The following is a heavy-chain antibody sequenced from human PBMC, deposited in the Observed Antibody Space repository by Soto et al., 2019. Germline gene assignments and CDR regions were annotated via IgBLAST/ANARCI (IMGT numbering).Heavy chain of an antibody. D-gene: IGHD3-3*01. CDR1: GGSLRGYY. J-gene: IGHJ6*02. CDR2: ISHSGTT. V-gene: IGHV4-34*01. Sequence: QVQLQQWGAGLLKPSETLSLTCAVYGGSLRGYYWSWIRQPPGKGLEWIGEISHSGTTNYNPSLKSRVTISVDTSKNQFSLKLSSVTAADTAVYYCARGPPITRMDVWGQGTTVTVSS. CDR3: ARGPPITRMDV.